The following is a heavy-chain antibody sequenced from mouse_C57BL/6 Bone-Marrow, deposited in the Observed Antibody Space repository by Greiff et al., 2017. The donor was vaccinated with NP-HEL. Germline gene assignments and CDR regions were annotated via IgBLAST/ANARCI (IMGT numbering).Heavy chain of an antibody. CDR2: IDPSDSYT. Sequence: QVHVKQPGAELVRPGTSVKLSCKASGYTFTSYWMHWVKQRPGQGLEWIGVIDPSDSYTNYNQKFKGKATLTVDTSSSTSYMQLSSLTSEDSAVYYGARYEYDGGYYFDYWGQGTTLTVSS. CDR3: ARYEYDGGYYFDY. CDR1: GYTFTSYW. D-gene: IGHD2-4*01. V-gene: IGHV1-59*01. J-gene: IGHJ2*01.